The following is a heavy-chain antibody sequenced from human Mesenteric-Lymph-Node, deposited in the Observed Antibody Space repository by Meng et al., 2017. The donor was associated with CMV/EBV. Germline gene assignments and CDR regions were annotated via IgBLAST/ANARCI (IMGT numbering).Heavy chain of an antibody. V-gene: IGHV3-33*06. CDR2: IWNDGSDK. J-gene: IGHJ4*02. CDR3: AKGLGAGGSPLDN. Sequence: AGGSNCRSWGWHWVQQAADRVLGRVTLIWNDGSDKYYAGFMGGRLTISRDNSKNTVYLKINSVRAEDTAVYYCAKGLGAGGSPLDNWGQGTLVTVSS. CDR1: GSNCRSWG. D-gene: IGHD3-10*01.